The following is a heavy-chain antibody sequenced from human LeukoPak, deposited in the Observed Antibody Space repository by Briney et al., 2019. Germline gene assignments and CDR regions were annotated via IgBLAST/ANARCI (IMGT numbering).Heavy chain of an antibody. V-gene: IGHV4-39*01. Sequence: KSSETLSLTCAVSGGPLSSSYYFWVRLRQPPGGGLAWIGNVYCSGDTYSNTSLTYYNPSLKSRNHISVDTSMITFSLTLRSVTAADTAVYYCARLEERDGYNSLSFDYWGQGTLVTVSS. J-gene: IGHJ4*02. CDR1: GGPLSSSYYF. CDR2: VYCSGDT. D-gene: IGHD5-12*01. CDR3: ARLEERDGYNSLSFDY.